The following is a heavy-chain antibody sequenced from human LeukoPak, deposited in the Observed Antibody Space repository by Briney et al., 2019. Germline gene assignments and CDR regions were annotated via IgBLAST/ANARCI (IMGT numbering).Heavy chain of an antibody. CDR3: ACGRRDSSWYGVDS. CDR1: VYSLTSYW. J-gene: IGHJ5*01. CDR2: IYPCDSDT. D-gene: IGHD6-13*01. Sequence: GGALKVSCKRSVYSLTSYWIGWVRQMPGKGLEWMGIIYPCDSDTKYIPSFQGQVTIPADKSLSTASLQRSSLKASDPALYYCACGRRDSSWYGVDSWGHGTLVTVSS. V-gene: IGHV5-51*03.